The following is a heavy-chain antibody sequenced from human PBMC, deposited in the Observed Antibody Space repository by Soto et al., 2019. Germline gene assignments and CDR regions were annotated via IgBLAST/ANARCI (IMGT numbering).Heavy chain of an antibody. D-gene: IGHD6-19*01. V-gene: IGHV3-7*03. CDR3: ARGWASLDY. Sequence: GGSLRLSCVVSEFPFSDYWMTWVRQAPGKGLEWVANTKQDGSEIYYVDSVKGRFTISRDNAKNSLFLQMNSLRVEDTAVYYCARGWASLDYWGQGTLVTVSS. J-gene: IGHJ4*02. CDR2: TKQDGSEI. CDR1: EFPFSDYW.